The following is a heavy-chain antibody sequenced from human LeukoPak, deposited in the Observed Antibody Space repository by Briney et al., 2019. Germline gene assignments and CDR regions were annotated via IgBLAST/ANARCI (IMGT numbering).Heavy chain of an antibody. CDR1: GFTFSSYG. J-gene: IGHJ4*02. CDR3: ASWDYVWGSYDY. V-gene: IGHV3-23*01. CDR2: ISGSGGST. D-gene: IGHD3-16*01. Sequence: GGTLRLSCAASGFTFSSYGMSWVRQAPGKGLEWVSAISGSGGSTYYADSVKGRFTISRGNSKNTLYLQMNSLRAEDTAVYYCASWDYVWGSYDYWGQGTLVTVSS.